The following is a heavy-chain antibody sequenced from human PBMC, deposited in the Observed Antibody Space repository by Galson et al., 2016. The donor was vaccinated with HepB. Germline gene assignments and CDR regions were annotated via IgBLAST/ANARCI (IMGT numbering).Heavy chain of an antibody. V-gene: IGHV6-1*01. J-gene: IGHJ6*02. D-gene: IGHD5-12*01. CDR1: GDSVSSNSAT. CDR2: TCYRSKWYN. CDR3: ARVRSGYSGYANPYYYGMDV. Sequence: CAISGDSVSSNSATWNWIRQSPSRGLEWRGRTCYRSKWYNDYALSVKSRITINPDTSKNQFSLQLSSVTPEDTAVHYCARVRSGYSGYANPYYYGMDVCGQWTTVTVS.